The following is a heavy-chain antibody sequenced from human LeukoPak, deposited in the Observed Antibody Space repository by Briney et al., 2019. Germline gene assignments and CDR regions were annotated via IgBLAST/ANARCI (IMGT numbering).Heavy chain of an antibody. J-gene: IGHJ3*02. CDR1: GGSVSSYS. D-gene: IGHD5/OR15-5a*01. CDR2: IHYSGTT. CDR3: ARHGGESIVSKVLHAFDI. Sequence: SETLSLTCTVSGGSVSSYSCSWIRQPPGKGLEWIGYIHYSGTTNYNPSLKSRVAISVDRTKNQFSLKLSSVTATDTAVYYCARHGGESIVSKVLHAFDIWGQGTMVTVSS. V-gene: IGHV4-59*08.